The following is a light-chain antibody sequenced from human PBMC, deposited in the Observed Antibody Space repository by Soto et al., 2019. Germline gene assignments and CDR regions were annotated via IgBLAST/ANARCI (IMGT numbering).Light chain of an antibody. Sequence: EIVMTPSPATLSVSPGERATLSCRASQSVSSNFLAWYQQKPGQAPRLLIYGASNRATGIPDRFSGSGSGTDFTLTISRLEPEDFAVYYCQQYGSSGTFGQGTKVDI. CDR3: QQYGSSGT. J-gene: IGKJ1*01. CDR2: GAS. V-gene: IGKV3-20*01. CDR1: QSVSSNF.